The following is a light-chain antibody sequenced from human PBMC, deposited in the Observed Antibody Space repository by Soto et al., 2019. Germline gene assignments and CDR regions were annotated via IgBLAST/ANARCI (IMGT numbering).Light chain of an antibody. J-gene: IGKJ4*01. CDR3: QQYGDSPIT. CDR2: GAS. Sequence: ELVLTQSPGTLSLSPGERAALSCRASQSVSSSTSLAWYQQKTGQAPRLLIYGASSRAVGVPDRFSGSGSGTDFTLTISRLEPEDFAVYYCQQYGDSPITFGGGTKVE. CDR1: QSVSSSTS. V-gene: IGKV3-20*01.